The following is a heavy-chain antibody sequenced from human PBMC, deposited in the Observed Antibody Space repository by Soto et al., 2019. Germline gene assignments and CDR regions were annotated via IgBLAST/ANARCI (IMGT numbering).Heavy chain of an antibody. CDR2: IIPIFGTA. CDR3: ATRPPIPRGSYYDY. V-gene: IGHV1-69*13. J-gene: IGHJ4*02. D-gene: IGHD1-26*01. CDR1: GGTFSSYA. Sequence: SVKVSCKASGGTFSSYAISWVRQAPGQGLEWMGGIIPIFGTANYAQKFQGRVTITADESTSTAYMELSSLRSEDTAVYYCATRPPIPRGSYYDYWRQGTLVTVSS.